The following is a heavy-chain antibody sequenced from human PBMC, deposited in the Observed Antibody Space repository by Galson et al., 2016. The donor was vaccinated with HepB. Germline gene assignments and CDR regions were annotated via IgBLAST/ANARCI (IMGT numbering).Heavy chain of an antibody. Sequence: SETLSLTCTVSGGSIGNQYWSWIRQSPGKGLEWIGYVYHSGTTNYNPSLESRVTMSVDTSTNQIFLNLRSVTAADTAVYCCARDKGVAVALRWFEYWGQGTLVTVSS. CDR2: VYHSGTT. J-gene: IGHJ5*01. CDR1: GGSIGNQY. V-gene: IGHV4-59*11. D-gene: IGHD6-19*01. CDR3: ARDKGVAVALRWFEY.